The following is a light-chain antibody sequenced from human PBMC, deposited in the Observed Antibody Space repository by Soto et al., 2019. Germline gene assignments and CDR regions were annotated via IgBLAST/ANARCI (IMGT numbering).Light chain of an antibody. CDR3: QQYNSYWYT. CDR2: KAS. V-gene: IGKV1-5*03. Sequence: DIQMSQSPSTLSASVGDRVTITCRASQSISSWLAWYQQKPGKAPKVLIYKASSLESGVPSRFSGSGSGTVFSLTISSLQPDDFATYYCQQYNSYWYTFGQGTKLEIK. J-gene: IGKJ2*01. CDR1: QSISSW.